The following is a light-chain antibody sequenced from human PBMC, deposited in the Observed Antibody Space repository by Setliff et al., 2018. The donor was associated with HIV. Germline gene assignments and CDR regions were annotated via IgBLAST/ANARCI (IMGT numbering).Light chain of an antibody. CDR1: SGDVGRYNL. J-gene: IGLJ1*01. CDR2: QAS. Sequence: QSVLTQPASVSGSPGQSITISCTGTSGDVGRYNLVSWYQQQPGKPPKLMIYQASKRPSGVSNRFSGSKSGNTASLTISGLQAEDEADYYCQSYDSSLSGFVFGTGTKVTV. V-gene: IGLV2-14*02. CDR3: QSYDSSLSGFV.